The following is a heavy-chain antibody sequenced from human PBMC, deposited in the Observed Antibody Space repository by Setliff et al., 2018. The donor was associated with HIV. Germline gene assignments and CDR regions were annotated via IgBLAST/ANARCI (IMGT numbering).Heavy chain of an antibody. D-gene: IGHD3-16*02. CDR3: ARALGELSLYPFY. V-gene: IGHV1-18*01. CDR2: ISAYNGTA. CDR1: GYTFTSYG. J-gene: IGHJ4*02. Sequence: GASVKVSCKASGYTFTSYGISWVRQAPGQGLEWMGWISAYNGTAHYAQKFQGRVTITADKSTSTAYMELSSLRSEDTAVYYCARALGELSLYPFYWGQGTLVTVSS.